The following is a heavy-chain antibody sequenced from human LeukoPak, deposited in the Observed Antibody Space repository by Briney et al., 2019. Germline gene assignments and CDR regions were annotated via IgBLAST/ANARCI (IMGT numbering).Heavy chain of an antibody. J-gene: IGHJ6*03. CDR1: GFTFSSYG. CDR2: IWYGGSNK. CDR3: VKDRAAAGGGYMDV. Sequence: PGGSLRLSCAASGFTFSSYGMHWVRQAPGKGLEWVAVIWYGGSNKYYADSVKGRFTISRDNSKNTLYLQMNSLRAEDTAVYYCVKDRAAAGGGYMDVWGKGTTVTVSS. D-gene: IGHD6-13*01. V-gene: IGHV3-30*02.